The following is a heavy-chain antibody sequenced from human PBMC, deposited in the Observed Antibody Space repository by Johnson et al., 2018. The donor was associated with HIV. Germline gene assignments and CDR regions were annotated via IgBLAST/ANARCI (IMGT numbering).Heavy chain of an antibody. D-gene: IGHD6-13*01. CDR1: GFNFSDAW. CDR3: SLGRAAWRRPAFDI. J-gene: IGHJ3*02. V-gene: IGHV3-15*01. CDR2: IKTKPDGGTT. Sequence: VQLVESGGGLVKPGGSLRLSCAASGFNFSDAWLTWVRQAPGKGLEWVGRIKTKPDGGTTDYAAPAQGRSTISRDHSKNTRFLQMTSLKTDDTAVYYCSLGRAAWRRPAFDIWGQGTMFTVSS.